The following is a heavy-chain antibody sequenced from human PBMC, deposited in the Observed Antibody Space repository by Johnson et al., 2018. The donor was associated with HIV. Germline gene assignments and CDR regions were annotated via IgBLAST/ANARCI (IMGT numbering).Heavy chain of an antibody. V-gene: IGHV3-30*02. CDR1: GFIFSSYG. CDR2: IWYDGSRK. Sequence: QVQLVESGGGVVQPGGSLRLSCAASGFIFSSYGMHWVRQAPGKGLEWVAFIWYDGSRKYYADSVKGRFTISRVNSKNMLYLQMNSLRVEDTAVYYCARTSLEWLLFAFDIWGQGTMVTVSS. D-gene: IGHD3-3*01. J-gene: IGHJ3*02. CDR3: ARTSLEWLLFAFDI.